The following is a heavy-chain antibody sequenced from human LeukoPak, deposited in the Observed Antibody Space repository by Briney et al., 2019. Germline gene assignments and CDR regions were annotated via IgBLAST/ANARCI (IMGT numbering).Heavy chain of an antibody. J-gene: IGHJ4*02. CDR1: GGSISSGGYY. D-gene: IGHD1-26*01. CDR3: ARLSAGGSGYYFDY. V-gene: IGHV4-31*03. Sequence: SSETLSLTCTVSGGSISSGGYYWSWIRQHPGKGLEWIGYIYYSGSTYYNPSLKSRVTISVDTSKNQFSLKLSSVTAADTAVYYCARLSAGGSGYYFDYWGQVTLVNGAS. CDR2: IYYSGST.